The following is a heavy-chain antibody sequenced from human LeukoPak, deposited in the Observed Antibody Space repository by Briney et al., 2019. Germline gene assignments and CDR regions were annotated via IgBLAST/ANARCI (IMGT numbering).Heavy chain of an antibody. Sequence: SETLSLTCTVSGGSISSGGYYWSWIRQHPGKGLEWIGYIYYSGSTYYNPSLKSRVTISVDTSKNQFSLKLSSVTAADTAVYYCAREARALTRGAAAVTVDYWGQGTLVTVSS. CDR2: IYYSGST. J-gene: IGHJ4*02. CDR1: GGSISSGGYY. V-gene: IGHV4-31*03. CDR3: AREARALTRGAAAVTVDY. D-gene: IGHD6-13*01.